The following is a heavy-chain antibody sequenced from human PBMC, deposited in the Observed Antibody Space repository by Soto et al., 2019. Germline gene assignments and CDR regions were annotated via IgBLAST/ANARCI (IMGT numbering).Heavy chain of an antibody. D-gene: IGHD3-10*01. CDR2: ISRGGGDT. CDR1: GLSFSDYS. CDR3: TRGGRSTSYYWEF. Sequence: VQLVESGGGLDKRGGSLRLSCAASGLSFSDYSMTWIRQAPGKGPEWVARISRGGGDTEYADTVKGRFTISRDNAKNSLYLQMDSMRAEDTAVYYCTRGGRSTSYYWEFWGQGTLVTVSS. J-gene: IGHJ4*02. V-gene: IGHV3-11*06.